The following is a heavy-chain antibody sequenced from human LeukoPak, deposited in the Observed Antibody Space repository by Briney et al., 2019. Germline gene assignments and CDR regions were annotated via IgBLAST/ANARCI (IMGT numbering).Heavy chain of an antibody. CDR2: ISSSSSTI. D-gene: IGHD3-22*01. V-gene: IGHV3-48*02. CDR3: ARDAPYYYDSSGAFNY. Sequence: GGSLRLSCAASGFTFSSYAMSWVRQAPGKGLEWVSYISSSSSTIYYADSVKGRFTISRDNAKNSLYLQMNSLRDEDTAVYYCARDAPYYYDSSGAFNYWGQGTLVTVSS. CDR1: GFTFSSYA. J-gene: IGHJ4*02.